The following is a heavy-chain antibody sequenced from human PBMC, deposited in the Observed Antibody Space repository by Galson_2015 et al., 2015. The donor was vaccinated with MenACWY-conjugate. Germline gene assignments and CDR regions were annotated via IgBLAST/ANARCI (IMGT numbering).Heavy chain of an antibody. CDR2: ISWDGGST. D-gene: IGHD2-2*01. CDR3: AKDKYCSSTSCPEEKRYYYYGMDV. V-gene: IGHV3-43*01. CDR1: GFTFDDYT. J-gene: IGHJ6*02. Sequence: SLRLSCAASGFTFDDYTLHWVRQAPGKGLEWVSLISWDGGSTYYADSVKGRFTISRDNSKNSLYLQMNSLRTEDTALYYCAKDKYCSSTSCPEEKRYYYYGMDVWGQGPTVTVSS.